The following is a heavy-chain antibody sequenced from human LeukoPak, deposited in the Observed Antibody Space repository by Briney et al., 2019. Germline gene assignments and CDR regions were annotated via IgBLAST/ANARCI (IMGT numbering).Heavy chain of an antibody. J-gene: IGHJ2*01. CDR1: GGSITSGGYY. CDR3: ARETWHCSSTSCYTPYWYFDL. CDR2: ISHSGIT. Sequence: SQTLSLTCTVSGGSITSGGYYWSWIRQPPGKGLEWIGYISHSGITNYNPSLKSRVTMSVDTSKNQFSLKLSSVTAADTAVYYCARETWHCSSTSCYTPYWYFDLWGRGTLVTVSS. D-gene: IGHD2-2*02. V-gene: IGHV4-30-2*01.